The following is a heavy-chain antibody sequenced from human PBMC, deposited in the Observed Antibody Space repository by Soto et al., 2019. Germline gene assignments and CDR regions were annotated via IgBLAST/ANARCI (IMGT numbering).Heavy chain of an antibody. CDR2: IIPILGIA. CDR1: GGTFSSYT. D-gene: IGHD2-2*01. V-gene: IGHV1-69*02. CDR3: ATNLRTTSCSYSCFDY. J-gene: IGHJ4*02. Sequence: QVQLVQSGAEVKKPGSSVKVSCKASGGTFSSYTISWVRQAPGQGLEWMGRIIPILGIANYAQKFQGRVTITADKSTSTAYMELSSLRSEDTAVYYCATNLRTTSCSYSCFDYWGQGTLVTVSS.